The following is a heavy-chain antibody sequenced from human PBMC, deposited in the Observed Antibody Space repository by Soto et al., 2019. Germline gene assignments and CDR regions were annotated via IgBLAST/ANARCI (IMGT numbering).Heavy chain of an antibody. D-gene: IGHD2-15*01. CDR3: ARGQGGRSMDV. V-gene: IGHV4-34*01. CDR1: GGSFSGYY. J-gene: IGHJ6*02. Sequence: ETLSLTCAVYGGSFSGYYWSWIRQPPGKGLEWIGEINHSGSTNYNPSLKSRVTISVDTSKNQFSLKLSSVTAADTAVYYCARGQGGRSMDVWGQGTTVTVSS. CDR2: INHSGST.